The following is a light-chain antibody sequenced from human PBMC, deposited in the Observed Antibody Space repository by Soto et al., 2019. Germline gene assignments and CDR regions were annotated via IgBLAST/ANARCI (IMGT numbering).Light chain of an antibody. V-gene: IGLV2-8*01. Sequence: QSALTQPPSASGYPGQSVSISCTGTSSDGGGYKYVSWYQQHPGKAPKLMIFEVNKRPSGVPDRFSGSKSGNTASLTVSGLQAEDEADYYCSSYAGINNLGVFGTGTKLTVL. CDR2: EVN. J-gene: IGLJ1*01. CDR1: SSDGGGYKY. CDR3: SSYAGINNLGV.